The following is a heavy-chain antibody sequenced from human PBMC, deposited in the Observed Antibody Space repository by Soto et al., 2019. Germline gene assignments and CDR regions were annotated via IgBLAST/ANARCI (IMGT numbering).Heavy chain of an antibody. CDR2: IHYSGTT. CDR1: GGSMRNYF. Sequence: SETLSLTCTVSGGSMRNYFWTWIRQPPGKGLEWIGYIHYSGTTSFFPSYNPSLRSRVTISEDTSKNQFSLKLLSVTTADTAVYYCARDLRGQHGPFDPWGQGTLVTVSS. J-gene: IGHJ5*02. D-gene: IGHD6-13*01. CDR3: ARDLRGQHGPFDP. V-gene: IGHV4-59*01.